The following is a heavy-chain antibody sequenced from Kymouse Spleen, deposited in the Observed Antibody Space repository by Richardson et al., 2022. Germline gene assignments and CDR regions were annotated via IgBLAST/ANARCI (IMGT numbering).Heavy chain of an antibody. CDR3: ARYCTNGVCYKVFDY. CDR2: IYYSGST. CDR1: GGSISSSSYY. V-gene: IGHV4-39*01. Sequence: QLQLQESGPGLVKPSETLSLTCTVSGGSISSSSYYWGWIRQPPGKGLEWIGSIYYSGSTYYNPSLKSRVTISVDTSKNQFSLKLSSVTAADTAVYYCARYCTNGVCYKVFDYWGQGTLVTVSS. D-gene: IGHD2-8*01. J-gene: IGHJ4*02.